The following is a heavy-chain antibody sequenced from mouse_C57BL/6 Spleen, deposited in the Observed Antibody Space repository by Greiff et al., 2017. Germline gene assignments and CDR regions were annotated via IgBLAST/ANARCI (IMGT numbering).Heavy chain of an antibody. V-gene: IGHV1-74*01. CDR3: AIRGSSSDWYFDV. J-gene: IGHJ1*03. CDR1: GYTFTSYW. D-gene: IGHD1-1*01. CDR2: IHPYDSDT. Sequence: QVQLQQSGAELVKPGASVKVSCKASGYTFTSYWMHWVQQRPGQGLEWIGRIHPYDSDTNYNQKFKGKATLTVDKSSSTPYMQLSSLTSEDSAVYYCAIRGSSSDWYFDVWGTGTTVTVSS.